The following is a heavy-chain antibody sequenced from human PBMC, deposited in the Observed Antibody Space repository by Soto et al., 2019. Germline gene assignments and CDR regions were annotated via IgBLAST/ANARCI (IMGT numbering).Heavy chain of an antibody. D-gene: IGHD3-10*01. CDR1: GDTFKNCV. J-gene: IGHJ6*02. Sequence: QVPVVQSGVEVRRPGSSVKVSCKASGDTFKNCVISWVRQAPGQGLEWMGGIIPLFGTTDFAQRFQGRLTITTDEATTTAYMELSRLRSEDTATYYCAAELGFGKLSVVWCQGTTVIVSS. CDR3: AAELGFGKLSVV. V-gene: IGHV1-69*01. CDR2: IIPLFGTT.